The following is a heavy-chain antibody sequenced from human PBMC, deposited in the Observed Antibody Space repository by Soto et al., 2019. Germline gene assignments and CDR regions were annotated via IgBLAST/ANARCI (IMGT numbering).Heavy chain of an antibody. CDR3: AKAPYNGYELDY. D-gene: IGHD5-12*01. CDR2: ISYDGSNK. CDR1: GFTFSSYG. Sequence: QVQLVESGGGVVQPGRSLRLSCAASGFTFSSYGMHWVRQAPGKGLEWVAVISYDGSNKYYADSVKGRFTISRDNSKNTLYLQMNSLRAEATAVYYCAKAPYNGYELDYWGQGTLVTVSS. J-gene: IGHJ4*02. V-gene: IGHV3-30*18.